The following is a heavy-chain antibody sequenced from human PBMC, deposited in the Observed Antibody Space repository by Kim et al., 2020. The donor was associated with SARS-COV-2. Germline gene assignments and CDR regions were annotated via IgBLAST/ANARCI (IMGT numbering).Heavy chain of an antibody. J-gene: IGHJ4*02. V-gene: IGHV4-34*01. CDR1: GGSFSGYY. CDR3: SSRGVVTSFQPHDY. Sequence: SETLSLTCAVYGGSFSGYYWSWIRQPPGKGLEWIGEINHSGSTNYNPSLKSRVTISVDTSKNQFSLKLSSVTAADTAVYYCSSRGVVTSFQPHDYWGQGTLDAVSS. CDR2: INHSGST. D-gene: IGHD3-22*01.